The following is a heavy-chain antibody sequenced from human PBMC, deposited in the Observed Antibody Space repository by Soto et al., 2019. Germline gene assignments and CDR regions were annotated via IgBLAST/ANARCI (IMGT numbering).Heavy chain of an antibody. J-gene: IGHJ5*02. CDR3: ARGSGGQQPGFGP. D-gene: IGHD6-13*01. CDR1: GYTFTSYA. V-gene: IGHV1-3*01. CDR2: INAGNGNT. Sequence: QVQLVQSGAEVKKPGASVKVSCKASGYTFTSYAMHWVRQAPGQRLEWMGWINAGNGNTKYAQKFQGRVTITRDTSASTAYREVSSLRSEDTAVYCCARGSGGQQPGFGPWGQGTLVTVSS.